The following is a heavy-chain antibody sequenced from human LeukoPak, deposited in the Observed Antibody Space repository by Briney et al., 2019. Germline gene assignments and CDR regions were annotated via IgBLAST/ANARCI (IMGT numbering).Heavy chain of an antibody. V-gene: IGHV1-46*01. D-gene: IGHD5-12*01. J-gene: IGHJ4*02. CDR2: INPSGGST. CDR3: ARDFGVATIDGGFDY. CDR1: GYTFTSYY. Sequence: VASVKVSCKASGYTFTSYYMHWVRQAPGQGLEWMRIINPSGGSTSYEQKFKGKVTMNRDMSKRTVYMELSSLRSEDTAVYYCARDFGVATIDGGFDYWGQGTLVTVSS.